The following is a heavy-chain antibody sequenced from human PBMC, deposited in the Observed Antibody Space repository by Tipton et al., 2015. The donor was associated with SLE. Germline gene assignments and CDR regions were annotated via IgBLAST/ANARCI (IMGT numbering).Heavy chain of an antibody. V-gene: IGHV1-2*02. J-gene: IGHJ4*02. CDR2: INPNDGVT. CDR3: ARAEPRFGSSSGFG. D-gene: IGHD6-6*01. CDR1: GYTFTSYG. Sequence: QVQLVQSGAEVRKPGASVKVSCKASGYTFTSYGISWVRQAPGQGLEWMGWINPNDGVTYYAQKFQGRVTMTRDTSISTAYMELNRLKSDDTAVYYCARAEPRFGSSSGFGWGQGTLVTVSS.